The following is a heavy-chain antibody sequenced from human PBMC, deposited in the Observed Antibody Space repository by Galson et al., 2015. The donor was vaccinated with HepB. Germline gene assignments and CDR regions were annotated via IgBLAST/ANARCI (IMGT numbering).Heavy chain of an antibody. J-gene: IGHJ4*02. CDR2: INPSGGDT. CDR3: ATEGSSSHGVYFDY. CDR1: RSTFTRYH. Sequence: SVKVSCKASRSTFTRYHMHWVRQAPGQGLEWMGIINPSGGDTRYAQKFQGRITMTRDTSTSTVNMEVSSLRSDDTAVYYCATEGSSSHGVYFDYWGQGTLVTVSA. D-gene: IGHD6-13*01. V-gene: IGHV1-46*01.